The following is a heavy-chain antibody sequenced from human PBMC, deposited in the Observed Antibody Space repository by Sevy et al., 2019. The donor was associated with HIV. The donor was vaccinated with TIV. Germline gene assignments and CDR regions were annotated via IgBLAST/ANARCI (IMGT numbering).Heavy chain of an antibody. J-gene: IGHJ5*02. V-gene: IGHV3-48*02. CDR3: ARDAVDYVWGNTDNWFDP. Sequence: GGSLRLSCAASGFTFSSYSMNWVRQAPGKGLEWISYISSSSSTIYYVDSVKGRFTISRDNAKNSLYLQMNSLRDEDTAGYNCARDAVDYVWGNTDNWFDPWGQGTLVTVSS. CDR2: ISSSSSTI. CDR1: GFTFSSYS. D-gene: IGHD3-16*01.